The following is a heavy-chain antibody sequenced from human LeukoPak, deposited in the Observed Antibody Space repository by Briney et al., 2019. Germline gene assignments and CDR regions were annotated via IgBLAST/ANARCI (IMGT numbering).Heavy chain of an antibody. CDR2: ISRSSNTI. J-gene: IGHJ3*02. Sequence: GGSLRLSCAASGFTFSIYSFNWVRQAPGKGLEWVSYISRSSNTIYYADSVKGRFTISRDNAENSLYLQMNSLRADDTAVYYCARDFPLAVVVAGTPGAFDIWGQGTMVTVSS. D-gene: IGHD2-15*01. V-gene: IGHV3-48*01. CDR1: GFTFSIYS. CDR3: ARDFPLAVVVAGTPGAFDI.